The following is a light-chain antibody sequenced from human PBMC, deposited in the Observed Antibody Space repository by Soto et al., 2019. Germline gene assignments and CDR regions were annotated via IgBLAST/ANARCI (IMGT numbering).Light chain of an antibody. CDR2: EAR. CDR3: CSYAGRSSYV. CDR1: SSDVGSYDL. J-gene: IGLJ1*01. Sequence: QSVLTQPASVSGSPGQSSTISCTGTSSDVGSYDLVSWYQQLPSEVPKLIIYEARKRPSGVSNRFSGSKSGNTASLTISGLQPEDESDYYCCSYAGRSSYVFGTGTKRTVL. V-gene: IGLV2-23*01.